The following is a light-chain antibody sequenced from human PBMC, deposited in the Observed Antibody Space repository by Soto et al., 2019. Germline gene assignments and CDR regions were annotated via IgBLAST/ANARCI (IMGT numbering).Light chain of an antibody. Sequence: TVVTQSPATLSASPGERATLSCRASQSVVTNVAWYQQKPGQAPRLLIYDASNRATGIPARFSGSGSGTDFTLTISSLEPEDFAVYYCQQRSSWPLTFGGGTKVDIK. CDR3: QQRSSWPLT. CDR2: DAS. V-gene: IGKV3-11*01. CDR1: QSVVTN. J-gene: IGKJ4*01.